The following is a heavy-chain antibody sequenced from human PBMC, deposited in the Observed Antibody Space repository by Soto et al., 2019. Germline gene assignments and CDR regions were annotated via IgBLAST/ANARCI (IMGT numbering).Heavy chain of an antibody. D-gene: IGHD2-2*03. CDR3: ARINGYCTTTSCYGMDV. Sequence: SETLSLTCAVSGGSISSGGYSWTWIRQPPGGGLEWIGYISHGGSTYYNPSLKRRVTISVDRSKNQFSLKLNSVTAADTAVYYCARINGYCTTTSCYGMDVWGQGTTVTVSS. CDR2: ISHGGST. J-gene: IGHJ6*02. CDR1: GGSISSGGYS. V-gene: IGHV4-30-2*01.